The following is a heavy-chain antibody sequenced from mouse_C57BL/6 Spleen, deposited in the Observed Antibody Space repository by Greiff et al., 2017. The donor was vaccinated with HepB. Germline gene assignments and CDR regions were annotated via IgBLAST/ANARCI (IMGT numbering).Heavy chain of an antibody. CDR1: GYTFTSYW. CDR3: ARTYYYGTRYFDV. D-gene: IGHD1-1*01. CDR2: IDPSDSYT. J-gene: IGHJ1*03. Sequence: VQLQQPGAELVMPGASVKLSCKASGYTFTSYWMLWVKQRPGQGLEWIGEIDPSDSYTNYNQKFKGKSTLTVDKSSSTAYMQLSSLTSEDSAVYYCARTYYYGTRYFDVWGTGTTVTVSS. V-gene: IGHV1-69*01.